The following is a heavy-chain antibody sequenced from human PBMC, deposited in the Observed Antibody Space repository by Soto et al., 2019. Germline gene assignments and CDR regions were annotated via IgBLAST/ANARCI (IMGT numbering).Heavy chain of an antibody. Sequence: PGGSLRLSCAASGFTFSSYAMSWVRQAPGKGLGWVSGISGSDSGTYYADSVKGRFTMSRDNSKNTLYLQMNSLRAEDTAVYYCAKLRDSSSWSPADYWGQGTLVTVSS. CDR3: AKLRDSSSWSPADY. CDR1: GFTFSSYA. J-gene: IGHJ4*02. V-gene: IGHV3-23*01. D-gene: IGHD6-13*01. CDR2: ISGSDSGT.